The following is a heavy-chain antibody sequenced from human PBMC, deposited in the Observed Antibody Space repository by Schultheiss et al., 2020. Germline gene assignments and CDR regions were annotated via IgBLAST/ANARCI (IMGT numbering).Heavy chain of an antibody. D-gene: IGHD6-19*01. J-gene: IGHJ4*02. CDR3: AKERPQWLVFHYFDY. V-gene: IGHV3-21*04. CDR2: ISSSSSYI. Sequence: GESLKISCAASGFTFSSYSMNWVRQAPGKGLEWVSSISSSSSYIYYADSVKGRFTISRDNAKNSLYLQMNSLRAEDTAVYYCAKERPQWLVFHYFDYWGQGTLVTVSS. CDR1: GFTFSSYS.